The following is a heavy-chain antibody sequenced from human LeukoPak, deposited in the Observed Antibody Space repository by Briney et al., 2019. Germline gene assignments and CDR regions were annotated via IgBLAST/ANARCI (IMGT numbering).Heavy chain of an antibody. CDR1: GYTFTSYY. CDR3: AREKGSFSTATDTVYFDY. CDR2: INPSGGST. J-gene: IGHJ4*02. Sequence: APVKVSCKASGYTFTSYYMHWVRQAPGQGLEWMGIINPSGGSTSYAQKFQGRVTMTRDTSTSTVYMELSSLRSEDTAVYYCAREKGSFSTATDTVYFDYWGQGTLVTVSS. D-gene: IGHD1-26*01. V-gene: IGHV1-46*01.